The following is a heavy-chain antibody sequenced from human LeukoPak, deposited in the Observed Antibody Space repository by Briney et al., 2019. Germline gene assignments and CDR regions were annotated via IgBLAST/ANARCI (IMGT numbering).Heavy chain of an antibody. Sequence: GGSLRLSCAASGFTFTNYAMSWVRQAPGKGLEWVSSITGSGGNTYYADSVKGRFTISRDNSKNTAYLLMNSLRDEDTAIYYCAKGLAPRRIAVAGYYFDPWGQGTLVTVSS. CDR1: GFTFTNYA. D-gene: IGHD6-19*01. V-gene: IGHV3-23*01. J-gene: IGHJ5*02. CDR3: AKGLAPRRIAVAGYYFDP. CDR2: ITGSGGNT.